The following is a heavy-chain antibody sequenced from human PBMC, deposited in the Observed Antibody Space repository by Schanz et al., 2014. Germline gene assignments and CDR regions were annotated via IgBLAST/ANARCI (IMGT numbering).Heavy chain of an antibody. CDR1: GYTFTTYY. J-gene: IGHJ6*02. Sequence: QVQLVQSGAEVKKPGASVKVSCKASGYTFTTYYMHWVRQAPGQGLEWMGIINPSGGSTTYAQKFQGRVPMTRDTSTSTVYMELSSLRSEDTAVYYCARDVGYDIVLLPTAQGGMDVWGQGTTVTVSS. CDR3: ARDVGYDIVLLPTAQGGMDV. CDR2: INPSGGST. D-gene: IGHD2-2*01. V-gene: IGHV1-46*01.